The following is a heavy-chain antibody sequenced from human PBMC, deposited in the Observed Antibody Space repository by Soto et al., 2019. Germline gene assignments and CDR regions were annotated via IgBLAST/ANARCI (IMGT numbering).Heavy chain of an antibody. V-gene: IGHV4-39*01. CDR1: GGSISSSSYY. D-gene: IGHD2-15*01. CDR2: IYYSGST. CDR3: ASGPQVVAATVLSKGPYYFDY. J-gene: IGHJ4*02. Sequence: SETLSLTCTVSGGSISSSSYYWGWIRQPPGKGLEWIGSIYYSGSTYYNPSLKSRVTISVDTSKNQFSLKLSSVTAADTAVYYCASGPQVVAATVLSKGPYYFDYWGQGTLVTVSS.